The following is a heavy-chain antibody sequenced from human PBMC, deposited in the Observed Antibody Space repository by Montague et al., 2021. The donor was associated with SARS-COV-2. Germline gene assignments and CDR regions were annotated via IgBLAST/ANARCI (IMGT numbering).Heavy chain of an antibody. D-gene: IGHD1-26*01. CDR3: ARPRSGSYRDYFDY. CDR2: ISYDGSNK. V-gene: IGHV3-30*04. CDR1: GFTFSNYA. Sequence: SLRLSCAAPGFTFSNYAMYWVRQAPGKGLEWVAVISYDGSNKYYADSVKGRFTISRDNSKNTLYLQMNSLRAEDTAVYYCARPRSGSYRDYFDYWGQGTLVTVSS. J-gene: IGHJ4*02.